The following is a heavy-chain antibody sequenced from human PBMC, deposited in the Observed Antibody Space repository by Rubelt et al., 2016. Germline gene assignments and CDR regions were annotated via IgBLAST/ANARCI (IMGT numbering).Heavy chain of an antibody. CDR2: INPKDGAT. D-gene: IGHD5/OR15-5a*01. CDR1: GYSFTDYF. V-gene: IGHV1-2*02. CDR3: ARDGRGVESVCDQLDY. Sequence: GQLVQSGAEVKKPGASVKVSCKSSGYSFTDYFIHWVRQAPGQGLEWMGSINPKDGATKYAQRFQGRVTLTGDTAITTAYMELSGLRSDDWAVYYCARDGRGVESVCDQLDYWGRGTLVTVSS. J-gene: IGHJ4*02.